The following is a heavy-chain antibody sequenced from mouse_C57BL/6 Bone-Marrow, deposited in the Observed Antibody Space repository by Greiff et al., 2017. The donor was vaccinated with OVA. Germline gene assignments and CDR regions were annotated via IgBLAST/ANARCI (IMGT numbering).Heavy chain of an antibody. CDR1: GYTFTSYT. CDR2: INSSSGYT. CDR3: ARSPFHTAY. Sequence: QVQLQQSGAELARPGASVKMSCKASGYTFTSYTMHWVKQRPGQGLEWIGYINSSSGYTKYNQKFKDKATLTADKSSSTAYMQRSSLTSEDSAVYYCARSPFHTAYWGQGTTLTVAS. D-gene: IGHD1-2*01. J-gene: IGHJ2*01. V-gene: IGHV1-4*01.